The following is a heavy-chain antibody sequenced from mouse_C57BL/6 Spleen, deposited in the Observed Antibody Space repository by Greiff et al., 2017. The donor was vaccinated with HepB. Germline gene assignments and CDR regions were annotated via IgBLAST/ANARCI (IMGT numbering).Heavy chain of an antibody. CDR3: AREQGRYFDY. J-gene: IGHJ2*01. Sequence: QVQLQQSGPELVKPGASVKISCKASGYAFSSSWMNWVKQRPGKGLEWIGRIYPGDGDTNYNGKFKGKATLTADKSSSTAYMQLSSLTSEDSAVYFCAREQGRYFDYWGQGTTLTVSS. CDR2: IYPGDGDT. CDR1: GYAFSSSW. V-gene: IGHV1-82*01.